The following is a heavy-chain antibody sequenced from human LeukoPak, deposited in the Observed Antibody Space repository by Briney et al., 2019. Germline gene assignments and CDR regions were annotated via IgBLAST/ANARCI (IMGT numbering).Heavy chain of an antibody. CDR3: AREPRSYGFDY. D-gene: IGHD1-26*01. J-gene: IGHJ4*02. CDR1: GFTFSGFS. Sequence: GGSLRLSCAASGFTFSGFSMNWVRQAPGKGLEWVSYISSSSSIIYYADSVKGRFTVSRDNAQNSLHLQMNSLRAEDTAVYYCAREPRSYGFDYWGQGTLVTVSS. V-gene: IGHV3-48*01. CDR2: ISSSSSII.